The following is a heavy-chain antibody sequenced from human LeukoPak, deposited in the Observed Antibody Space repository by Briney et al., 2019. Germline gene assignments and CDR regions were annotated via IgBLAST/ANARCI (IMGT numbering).Heavy chain of an antibody. J-gene: IGHJ4*02. Sequence: ASVKVSCEASGYTFTGYYMHWVRQAPGQGLEWMGWINPNSGGTNYAQKFQGRVTMTRDTSISTAYMELRSLRSDDTAVYYCARCVEQQLVPDYWGQGTLVTVSS. D-gene: IGHD6-13*01. V-gene: IGHV1-2*02. CDR3: ARCVEQQLVPDY. CDR1: GYTFTGYY. CDR2: INPNSGGT.